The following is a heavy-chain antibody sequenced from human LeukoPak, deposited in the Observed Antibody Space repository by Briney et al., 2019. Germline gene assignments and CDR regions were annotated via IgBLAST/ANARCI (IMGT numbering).Heavy chain of an antibody. V-gene: IGHV4-34*01. CDR2: INHSGYT. D-gene: IGHD4-17*01. J-gene: IGHJ4*02. Sequence: SETLSLTCAVSGVSFNDYYRSWVRQTPGRGLEWIGEINHSGYTNDSPSLKSRVTLSIDTSRKQFSLNLRSVTVADTGIYYCTRMTTGHDYWGQGTLVTVSS. CDR3: TRMTTGHDY. CDR1: GVSFNDYY.